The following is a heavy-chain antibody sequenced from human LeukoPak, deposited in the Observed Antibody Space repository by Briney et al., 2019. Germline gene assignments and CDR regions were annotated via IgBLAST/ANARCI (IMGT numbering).Heavy chain of an antibody. Sequence: PGGSLRLSCVGSGFTFSSYSMNWVRQAPGKGLEWVSFIRSSSSYIYYADSVKGRFTISRDNAKNSLYLQMNSLRAEDTAVYYCARHGIAVAGEFFDYWGQGTLVTVSS. CDR1: GFTFSSYS. J-gene: IGHJ4*02. CDR2: IRSSSSYI. CDR3: ARHGIAVAGEFFDY. D-gene: IGHD6-19*01. V-gene: IGHV3-21*01.